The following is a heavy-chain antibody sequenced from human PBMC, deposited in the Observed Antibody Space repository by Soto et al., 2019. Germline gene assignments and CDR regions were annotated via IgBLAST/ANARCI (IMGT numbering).Heavy chain of an antibody. J-gene: IGHJ4*02. CDR2: MSGSISTT. CDR1: GLTFSNYA. Sequence: GGSLRLSCAPSGLTFSNYAMSWVRPAPGGGLEWVSSMSGSISTTYYADSVKGRFTISRDRSKNTLYLQMSSLRAEDTALYYCAKTQERELPRVIDFWGQGTLVTVSS. CDR3: AKTQERELPRVIDF. D-gene: IGHD1-7*01. V-gene: IGHV3-23*01.